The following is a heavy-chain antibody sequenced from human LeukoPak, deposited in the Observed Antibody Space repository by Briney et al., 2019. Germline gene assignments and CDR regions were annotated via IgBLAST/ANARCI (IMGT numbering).Heavy chain of an antibody. CDR3: ARGRVYGSGSYFSRFFY. J-gene: IGHJ4*02. CDR1: GGSFSGYY. Sequence: SETLSLTCAVYGGSFSGYYWSWIRQPPGKGLEWIGEINHSGSTNYNPSLKSRVTISVDTSKNQFSLKLGSVTAADTAVYYCARGRVYGSGSYFSRFFYWGQGTLVTVSS. V-gene: IGHV4-34*01. D-gene: IGHD3-10*01. CDR2: INHSGST.